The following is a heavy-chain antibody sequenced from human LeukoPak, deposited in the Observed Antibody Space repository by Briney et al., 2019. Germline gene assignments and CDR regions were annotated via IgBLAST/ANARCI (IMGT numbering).Heavy chain of an antibody. CDR3: ARDLIPYSSSWYWFDP. D-gene: IGHD6-13*01. CDR2: ISAYNGNT. J-gene: IGHJ5*02. V-gene: IGHV1-18*04. Sequence: AASVMVSCKASGYTFTSYGISWVRQAPRPGLEWMGWISAYNGNTNYAQKLQGRVTMTTDTSTSTAYMELRSLRSDDTAVYYCARDLIPYSSSWYWFDPWGQGTLVTVSS. CDR1: GYTFTSYG.